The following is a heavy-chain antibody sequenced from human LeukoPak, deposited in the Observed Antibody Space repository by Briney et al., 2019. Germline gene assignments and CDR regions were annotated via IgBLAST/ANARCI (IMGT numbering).Heavy chain of an antibody. Sequence: GGSLRLSCAASGFTFSKYNMNWVRQAPGKGLEWVSYISSSSSTIYYADSVKGRFTISRDNAKDSLYLQMNSLRAEDTAVYYCARWDAYCSGGRCYSGDFAFDIWGQGTMVTVSS. D-gene: IGHD2-15*01. CDR2: ISSSSSTI. J-gene: IGHJ3*02. CDR1: GFTFSKYN. CDR3: ARWDAYCSGGRCYSGDFAFDI. V-gene: IGHV3-48*01.